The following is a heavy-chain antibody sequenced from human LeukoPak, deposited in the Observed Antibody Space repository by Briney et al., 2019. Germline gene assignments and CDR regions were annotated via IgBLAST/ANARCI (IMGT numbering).Heavy chain of an antibody. CDR3: ARGGSYGGYHSY. D-gene: IGHD3-3*01. J-gene: IGHJ4*02. V-gene: IGHV3-66*01. Sequence: GGSLRLSCSASGFTFTNYGMTWVRQRPGKGLEWVSVIYSGGSTYYADSVKGRFTISRDNSKNTLYLQMNSLRAEDTALYYCARGGSYGGYHSYWGQGTLVTVSS. CDR1: GFTFTNYG. CDR2: IYSGGST.